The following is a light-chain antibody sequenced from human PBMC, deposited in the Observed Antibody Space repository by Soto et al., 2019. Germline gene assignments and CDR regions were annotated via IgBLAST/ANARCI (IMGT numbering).Light chain of an antibody. J-gene: IGLJ2*01. CDR3: SSYAGSNNV. V-gene: IGLV2-8*01. Sequence: QSVLTQPPSASWSPGQSVTISCTGTSSDVGGYNYVSWYQQHPGKAPKLMIYEVSKRPSGVPDRFSGSKSGNTASLTVSGLQAEDEADYYCSSYAGSNNVFGGGTKLTVL. CDR1: SSDVGGYNY. CDR2: EVS.